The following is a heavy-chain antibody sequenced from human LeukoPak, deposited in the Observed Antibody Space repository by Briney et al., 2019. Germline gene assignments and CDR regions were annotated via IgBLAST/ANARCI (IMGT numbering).Heavy chain of an antibody. V-gene: IGHV1-18*01. Sequence: ASVKVSCKASGYTFTSYGISWVRQAPGQGLEWMGWISAYNGNTNYAQKLQGRVTMTTDTSTSTAYMELRSLRSDDTAVYYCATDLTVTTLFDYWGQGTLVTVSS. CDR3: ATDLTVTTLFDY. CDR2: ISAYNGNT. CDR1: GYTFTSYG. J-gene: IGHJ4*02. D-gene: IGHD4-17*01.